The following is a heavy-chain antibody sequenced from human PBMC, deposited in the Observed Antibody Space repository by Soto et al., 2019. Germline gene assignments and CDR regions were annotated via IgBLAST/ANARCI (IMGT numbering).Heavy chain of an antibody. CDR2: ISAYNGNT. CDR3: ARDLFWNVVFHKTSAAYIDTVS. CDR1: GYTFTSYG. Sequence: ASVKVSCKASGYTFTSYGISWVRQAPGQGLEWMGWISAYNGNTNYAQKLQGRVTMTTDTSTSTAYMELRSLRSDDTAVYYCARDLFWNVVFHKTSAAYIDTVSWGQGTTVTVSS. V-gene: IGHV1-18*01. J-gene: IGHJ6*02. D-gene: IGHD1-1*01.